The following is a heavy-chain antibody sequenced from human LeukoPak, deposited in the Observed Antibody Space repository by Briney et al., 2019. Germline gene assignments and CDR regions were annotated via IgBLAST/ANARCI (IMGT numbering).Heavy chain of an antibody. CDR1: GYSISSGYY. CDR3: ARRLRMWFGELVYFDY. D-gene: IGHD3-10*01. J-gene: IGHJ4*02. V-gene: IGHV4-38-2*01. Sequence: SETLSLTCAVSGYSISSGYYWGWIRQPPGKGLEWIGSIYHSGSTYYNPSLKSRVTISVDTSKNQFSLKLSSVTAADTAVYYCARRLRMWFGELVYFDYWGQGTLVTVSS. CDR2: IYHSGST.